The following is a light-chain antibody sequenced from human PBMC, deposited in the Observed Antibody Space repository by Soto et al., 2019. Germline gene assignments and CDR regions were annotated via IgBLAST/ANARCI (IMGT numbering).Light chain of an antibody. V-gene: IGLV3-21*04. Sequence: SSELTQPPSVSVAPEKTATITCGGNNIGDKRVHWYRQKPGQAPVLLISYDSDRPSGIPERLSGSNSGNTATLTISRVEAGDEADYYCQVWDIMTDNYVFGGGTKLTVL. CDR2: YDS. CDR1: NIGDKR. J-gene: IGLJ1*01. CDR3: QVWDIMTDNYV.